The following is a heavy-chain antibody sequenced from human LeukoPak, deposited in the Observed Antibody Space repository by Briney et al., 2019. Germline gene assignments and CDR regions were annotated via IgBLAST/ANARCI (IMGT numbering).Heavy chain of an antibody. CDR3: ARGRHSGSYYPIDY. CDR1: GFTFSSYA. CDR2: ISGSGGST. D-gene: IGHD1-26*01. J-gene: IGHJ4*02. Sequence: PGGSLRLSCAASGFTFSSYAMSWVRQAPWKGLEWVSAISGSGGSTYYADSVKGRFTISRDNAKNSLYLQMNSLRAEDTAVYYCARGRHSGSYYPIDYWGQGTLVTVSS. V-gene: IGHV3-23*01.